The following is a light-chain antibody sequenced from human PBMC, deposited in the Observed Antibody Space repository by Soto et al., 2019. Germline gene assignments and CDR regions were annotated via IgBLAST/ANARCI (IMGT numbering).Light chain of an antibody. CDR3: QQCNDWPWT. Sequence: EVGMPQCPAPVSVCPWERVSVSCRAGQSVRNNLAWYQQKPGQGPRLLIYDASTRATGIPARFRGSGSGTEVTLTISSLQSEDFAVYYCQQCNDWPWTFGQGTKVDIK. CDR1: QSVRNN. J-gene: IGKJ1*01. V-gene: IGKV3-15*01. CDR2: DAS.